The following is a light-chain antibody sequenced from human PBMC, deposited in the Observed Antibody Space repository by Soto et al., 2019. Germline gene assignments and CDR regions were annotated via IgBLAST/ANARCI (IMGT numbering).Light chain of an antibody. CDR3: QQYNSYSWT. CDR2: DAS. V-gene: IGKV1-5*01. J-gene: IGKJ1*01. CDR1: QSISSW. Sequence: DIQMTQSPSTLSASVGDRVTITCRASQSISSWLAWYQQKPGKAPNLLISDASTLESGVPSRFSGSGSGTEFSLTISSLQPDDLATYYCQQYNSYSWTFGQGTKVDIK.